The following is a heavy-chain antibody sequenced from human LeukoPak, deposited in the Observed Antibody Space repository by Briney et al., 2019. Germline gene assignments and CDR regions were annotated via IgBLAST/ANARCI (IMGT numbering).Heavy chain of an antibody. Sequence: GGSLRLSCAASGFTFKTYTMHWVRQAPGMGLEWVSSISSSSSYIFYADSVKGRFTISRDNAKNSLYLQMSSLRAEDAAVYYCAREGGYQYYYAMDVWGQGTTVIVSS. CDR3: AREGGYQYYYAMDV. CDR2: ISSSSSYI. J-gene: IGHJ6*02. D-gene: IGHD3-16*01. V-gene: IGHV3-21*01. CDR1: GFTFKTYT.